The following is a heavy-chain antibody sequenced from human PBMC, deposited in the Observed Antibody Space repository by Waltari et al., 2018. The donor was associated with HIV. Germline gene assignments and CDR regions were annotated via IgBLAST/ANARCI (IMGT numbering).Heavy chain of an antibody. J-gene: IGHJ4*02. V-gene: IGHV3-30-3*01. CDR2: ISCDGSNK. D-gene: IGHD3-22*01. CDR3: GREGDYYDSSPFDY. CDR1: GFTFNPYA. Sequence: QVQLVESGGGVVQPGRSLRLSCAASGFTFNPYAMHWVRQAPGKGRGWVAVISCDGSNKHDADAVKGRCTISRDNSRNSLYLQMSSLRAEDTAVYYCGREGDYYDSSPFDYWGQGTLVTVSS.